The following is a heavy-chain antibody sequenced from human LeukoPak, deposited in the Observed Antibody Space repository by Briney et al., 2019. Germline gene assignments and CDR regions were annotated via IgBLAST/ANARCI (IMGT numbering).Heavy chain of an antibody. V-gene: IGHV1-8*01. D-gene: IGHD5-12*01. CDR1: GYTFTSYD. J-gene: IGHJ3*02. Sequence: ASVKVSCKASGYTFTSYDINWVRQATGQGLEWMGWMNPNSGNTGYAQKFQGRVTMTRNTSISTAYMELSSLRSEDTAVYYCARGWLRFTRDAFDIWGQGTMVTVSS. CDR3: ARGWLRFTRDAFDI. CDR2: MNPNSGNT.